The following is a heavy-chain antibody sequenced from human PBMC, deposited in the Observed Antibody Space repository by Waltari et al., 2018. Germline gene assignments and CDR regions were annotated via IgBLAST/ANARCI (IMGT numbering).Heavy chain of an antibody. CDR2: INHNGNI. Sequence: QVQLQQWGAGLLQPSETLSLTCAVYGGSSRGYYWGWVRQPPGKGLEWIGEINHNGNINRNPSLRSRVTMLVDTSKSQLSLKINSVTAADTAVYYCVRLEDCTGPGGNCYSGDSFAMDVWGQGTTVTVSS. CDR3: VRLEDCTGPGGNCYSGDSFAMDV. J-gene: IGHJ6*02. CDR1: GGSSRGYY. V-gene: IGHV4-34*02. D-gene: IGHD2-8*02.